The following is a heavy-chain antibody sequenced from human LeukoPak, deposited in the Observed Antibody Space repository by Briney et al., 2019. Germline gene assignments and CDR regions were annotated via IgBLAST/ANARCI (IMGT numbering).Heavy chain of an antibody. D-gene: IGHD3-9*01. CDR2: IEGDGRGT. CDR3: VTGLDSRGNS. CDR1: GFTFSTYR. J-gene: IGHJ4*02. Sequence: GGSLRLSCAASGFTFSTYRMHWVGQGPGKGLLWVSRIEGDGRGTTYADSGKGRFTITRDNAKSTLYLQMNSLRDEDTAVYYCVTGLDSRGNSWGQGTLVTVSS. V-gene: IGHV3-74*01.